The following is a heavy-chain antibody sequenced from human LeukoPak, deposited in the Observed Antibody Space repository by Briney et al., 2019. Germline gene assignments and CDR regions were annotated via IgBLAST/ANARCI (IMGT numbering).Heavy chain of an antibody. J-gene: IGHJ3*02. D-gene: IGHD3-22*01. CDR1: GFTFSSYG. CDR2: ISSSSSYI. V-gene: IGHV3-21*01. Sequence: GGSLRLSCAASGFTFSSYGMSWVRQAPGKGLEWVSSISSSSSYIYYADSVKGRFTISRDNAKNSLYLQMNSLRAEDTAVYYCARYTMIHRNDAFDIWGQGTMVTVSS. CDR3: ARYTMIHRNDAFDI.